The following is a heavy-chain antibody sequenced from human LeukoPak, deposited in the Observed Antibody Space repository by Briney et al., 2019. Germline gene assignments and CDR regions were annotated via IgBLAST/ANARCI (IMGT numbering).Heavy chain of an antibody. CDR1: GYSISSPYY. D-gene: IGHD6-13*01. Sequence: SETLSLTCTVSGYSISSPYYWGWIRQPPGKGLEWIGSFYHSGSTYYNPSLKSRVTISVDTSKNQFSLKLRSVTAADTAVYYCARERIAAAGNWFDPWGQGTLVTVSS. CDR2: FYHSGST. CDR3: ARERIAAAGNWFDP. J-gene: IGHJ5*02. V-gene: IGHV4-38-2*02.